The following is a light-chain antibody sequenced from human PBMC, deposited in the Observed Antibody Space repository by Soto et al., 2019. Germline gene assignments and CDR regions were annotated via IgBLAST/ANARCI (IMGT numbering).Light chain of an antibody. CDR1: QGISNY. J-gene: IGKJ3*01. CDR2: GAS. CDR3: QKYNSVPFT. Sequence: DSQMSQSPSSMSASVGDRVAITCRASQGISNYLAWYQQKPGKVPKVLIYGASTLQSGVPSRFNGSGSGTDFTLTISSLQPEDVATYYCQKYNSVPFTFGPGTKVDFK. V-gene: IGKV1-27*01.